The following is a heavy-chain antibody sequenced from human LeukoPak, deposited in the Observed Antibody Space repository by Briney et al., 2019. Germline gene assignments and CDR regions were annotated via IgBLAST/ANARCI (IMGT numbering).Heavy chain of an antibody. Sequence: PSGTLSLTCAVSGGSISSSTNWWSWVRQPPGKGLEWIGEIHHSGSTNYNPSLKSRVTISVDRSKNQFSLKLSSVTAADTAVYYCARHVPSSSGWPNDAFDIWGQGTMVTVSS. D-gene: IGHD6-19*01. J-gene: IGHJ3*02. CDR1: GGSISSSTNW. CDR3: ARHVPSSSGWPNDAFDI. CDR2: IHHSGST. V-gene: IGHV4-4*02.